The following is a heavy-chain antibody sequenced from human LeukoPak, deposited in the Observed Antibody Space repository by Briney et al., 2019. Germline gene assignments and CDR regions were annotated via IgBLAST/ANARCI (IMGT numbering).Heavy chain of an antibody. Sequence: SETLSLTCAVYGGSFSGYYWSWIRQPPGKGLEWIGEINHSGSTNYNPSLKSRVTISVDTSKNQFSLKLSSVTAADTAVYYCAMTAAAGFDYWGQGTLVTVSS. CDR2: INHSGST. CDR3: AMTAAAGFDY. J-gene: IGHJ4*02. V-gene: IGHV4-34*01. D-gene: IGHD6-13*01. CDR1: GGSFSGYY.